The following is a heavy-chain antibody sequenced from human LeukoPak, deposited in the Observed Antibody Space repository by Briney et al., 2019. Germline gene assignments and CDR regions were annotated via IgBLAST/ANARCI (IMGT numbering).Heavy chain of an antibody. CDR2: IGTSVSSI. V-gene: IGHV3-23*01. CDR1: GFTFSTYA. D-gene: IGHD1-26*01. CDR3: AKRAMNSGSPREFDY. J-gene: IGHJ4*02. Sequence: GASLRLSCAASGFTFSTYAMHWVSQALGRGLEWVSAIGTSVSSIYYADSVKGRFTISRDNSKKTVYLQMNNLRGDDTAVYYCAKRAMNSGSPREFDYWGQGTLVTVSS.